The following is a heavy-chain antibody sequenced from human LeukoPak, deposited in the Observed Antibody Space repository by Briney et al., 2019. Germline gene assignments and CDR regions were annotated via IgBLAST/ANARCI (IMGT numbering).Heavy chain of an antibody. CDR3: ARADIIVVAGATPVGSGFEY. Sequence: ASVKVSCKASGYTFTSYGISWVRQAPGQGLEWMGWISAYNGNTNYAQKLQGRVTMTTDTSTSTAYMELRSLRSDDTAVYYCARADIIVVAGATPVGSGFEYWGQGALITVS. J-gene: IGHJ4*02. CDR1: GYTFTSYG. CDR2: ISAYNGNT. V-gene: IGHV1-18*01. D-gene: IGHD2-15*01.